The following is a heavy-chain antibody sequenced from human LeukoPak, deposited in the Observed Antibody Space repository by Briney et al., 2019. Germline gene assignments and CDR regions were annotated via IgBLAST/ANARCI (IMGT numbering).Heavy chain of an antibody. CDR2: IYYSGTT. J-gene: IGHJ3*02. Sequence: SETLSLTCTVSGGSISSGDYYWGWIRQPPGKGLELIGSIYYSGTTYYNPSLKSRVTMSVDTSKDQFSLKLNSVTAADTAVYYCARQGTTGATSRAFDIWGQGTMVSVS. CDR3: ARQGTTGATSRAFDI. CDR1: GGSISSGDYY. D-gene: IGHD1-1*01. V-gene: IGHV4-39*01.